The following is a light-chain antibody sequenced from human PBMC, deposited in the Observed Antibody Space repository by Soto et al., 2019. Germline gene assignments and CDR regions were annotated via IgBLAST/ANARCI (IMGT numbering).Light chain of an antibody. CDR1: QSLVNSYGISY. CDR2: KVS. Sequence: DVVMTQSPLSLPVTLGQPASISCRSSQSLVNSYGISYLTWFHQRPGHSPRRLIYKVSNRDSGVPDRFSGSWSGTNFTLNIRRVEAEDVGVYHYMEGAHGPFTFGQGTKLEIK. J-gene: IGKJ2*01. CDR3: MEGAHGPFT. V-gene: IGKV2-30*01.